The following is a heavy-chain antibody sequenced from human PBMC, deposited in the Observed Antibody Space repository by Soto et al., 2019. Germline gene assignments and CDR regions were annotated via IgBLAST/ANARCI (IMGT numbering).Heavy chain of an antibody. D-gene: IGHD3-9*01. CDR1: GYTFTSYY. CDR2: INPSGGST. Sequence: SVKVSCKASGYTFTSYYMHWVRQAPGQGLEWMGIINPSGGSTSYAQKFQGRVTMTRDTSTSTVYMELSSLRSEDTAVYYCARESEERYDILTGYKAFDYWGQGTLVTVSS. V-gene: IGHV1-46*01. CDR3: ARESEERYDILTGYKAFDY. J-gene: IGHJ4*02.